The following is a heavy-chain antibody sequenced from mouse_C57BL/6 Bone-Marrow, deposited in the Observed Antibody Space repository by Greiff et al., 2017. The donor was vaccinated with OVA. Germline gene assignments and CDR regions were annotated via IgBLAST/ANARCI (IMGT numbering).Heavy chain of an antibody. CDR3: AKNQCAYDGYSAWFAY. Sequence: QVQLQQSGPGLVQPSQSLSITCTVSGFSLTSYGVHWVRQSPGKGLEWLGVIWSGGSTDYNAAFMSRLSITKDNSKSQVFFKMNSLQADDTAIYYGAKNQCAYDGYSAWFAYWGQGTLVTVSA. V-gene: IGHV2-5*01. J-gene: IGHJ3*01. CDR2: IWSGGST. CDR1: GFSLTSYG. D-gene: IGHD2-3*01.